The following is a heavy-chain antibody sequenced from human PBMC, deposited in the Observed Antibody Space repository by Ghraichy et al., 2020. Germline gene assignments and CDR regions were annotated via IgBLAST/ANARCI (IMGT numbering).Heavy chain of an antibody. Sequence: GGSLRLSCAASGFSFSTWTMNWVRQAPGKGLQWVSYISGSGSPIYYADSVKGRFTISRDNARNSLYLQMNSLRDEDTAVYYCAGAFDIWGQGTIGTVSS. CDR3: AGAFDI. J-gene: IGHJ3*02. CDR2: ISGSGSPI. V-gene: IGHV3-48*02. CDR1: GFSFSTWT.